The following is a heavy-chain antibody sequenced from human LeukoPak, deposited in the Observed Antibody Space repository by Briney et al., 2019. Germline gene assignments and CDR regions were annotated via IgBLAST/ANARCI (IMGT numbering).Heavy chain of an antibody. V-gene: IGHV4-31*03. CDR1: GGSISSGGYY. CDR2: IYYSGTT. D-gene: IGHD4-17*01. CDR3: ARSGTVTTWNY. Sequence: SETLSLTCTVSGGSISSGGYYCSWIRQHPGKGLEWIGCIYYSGTTYYHPSLTSRVAISVDTSKNQFSLKLSSVTAADTAVYYCARSGTVTTWNYWGQGTLVTVSS. J-gene: IGHJ4*02.